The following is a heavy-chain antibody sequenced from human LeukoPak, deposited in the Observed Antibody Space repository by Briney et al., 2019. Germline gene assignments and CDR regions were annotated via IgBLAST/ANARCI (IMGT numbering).Heavy chain of an antibody. D-gene: IGHD2-15*01. CDR3: ARYCGAASCYSGFDY. V-gene: IGHV3-23*01. J-gene: IGHJ4*02. CDR2: ISGDGGT. Sequence: PGGSLRLSCAASGFTFGSYVMCWVRQAPGKGPEWVSAISGDGGTYYADSVKGRFTISRDNSKNTLYLQMNSLGGEDTALYYCARYCGAASCYSGFDYWGQGALVTVAS. CDR1: GFTFGSYV.